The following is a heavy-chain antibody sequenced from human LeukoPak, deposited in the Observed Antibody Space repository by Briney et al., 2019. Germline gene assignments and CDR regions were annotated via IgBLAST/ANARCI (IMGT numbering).Heavy chain of an antibody. V-gene: IGHV3-7*01. CDR2: IKQDGSER. D-gene: IGHD3-22*01. Sequence: GGSLRLTCAASGFTFSTYWMSWVRQAPGKGLEWVANIKQDGSERYYVDSVKGRFTISRDNAKNSLYLQMNSLRAEDTAVYYCATIVVVSTTLPDYWGQGTLVTVSS. CDR1: GFTFSTYW. J-gene: IGHJ4*02. CDR3: ATIVVVSTTLPDY.